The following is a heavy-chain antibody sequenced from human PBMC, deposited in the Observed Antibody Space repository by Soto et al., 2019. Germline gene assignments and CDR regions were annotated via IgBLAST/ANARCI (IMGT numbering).Heavy chain of an antibody. CDR3: ARGGYSGYDYVDYYYGMDV. J-gene: IGHJ6*02. Sequence: GGSLRLSCAASGFTFSSYGMHWVRQAPGKGLEWVAVIWYDGSNKYYADSVKGRFTISRDNSKNTLYLQMNSLRAEDTAVYYCARGGYSGYDYVDYYYGMDVWGQGTTVTVSS. D-gene: IGHD5-12*01. V-gene: IGHV3-33*01. CDR1: GFTFSSYG. CDR2: IWYDGSNK.